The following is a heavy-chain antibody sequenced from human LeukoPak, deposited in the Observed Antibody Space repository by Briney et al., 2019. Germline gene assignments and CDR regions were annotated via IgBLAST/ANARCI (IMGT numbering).Heavy chain of an antibody. CDR1: GGIFSTYA. CDR2: IMPMFATT. D-gene: IGHD2-2*02. Sequence: SVKVSCKAPGGIFSTYAISWVRQAPGQGLEWMGGIMPMFATTNYAQRFQDRVTITADKATTTAYMELSSLTPEDTAIYYCARGVRFVADCPSSTCYTPDFWGQGTLVTVSS. J-gene: IGHJ4*02. V-gene: IGHV1-69*06. CDR3: ARGVRFVADCPSSTCYTPDF.